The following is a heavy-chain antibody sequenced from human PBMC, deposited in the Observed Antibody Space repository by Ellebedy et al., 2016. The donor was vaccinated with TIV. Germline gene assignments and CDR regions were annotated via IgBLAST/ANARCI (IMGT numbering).Heavy chain of an antibody. J-gene: IGHJ6*02. CDR1: GFTFSSYG. CDR3: ARAARGWSTESSWRYYYGMDV. Sequence: GESLKISCAASGFTFSSYGMHWVRQAPGKGLEWVAVISYDGSNKYYADSVKGRFTISRDNSKNTLYLQMNSLRADDTAVYYCARAARGWSTESSWRYYYGMDVWGQGTTVTVSS. D-gene: IGHD6-19*01. V-gene: IGHV3-30*19. CDR2: ISYDGSNK.